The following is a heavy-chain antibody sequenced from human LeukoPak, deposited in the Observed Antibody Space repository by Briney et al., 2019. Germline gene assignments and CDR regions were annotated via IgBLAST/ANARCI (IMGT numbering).Heavy chain of an antibody. V-gene: IGHV3-30*02. J-gene: IGHJ6*04. CDR3: ARAPIRAGGNLDV. CDR2: IKYDETNK. D-gene: IGHD4-23*01. Sequence: GGSLRLSCAASGFTFSNAWMSWVRQAPGKGLEWVAFIKYDETNKHYEDSVKGRFIISRDNSENTLYLQMNSLRTEDTAVYYCARAPIRAGGNLDVWGKGTTVTVFS. CDR1: GFTFSNAW.